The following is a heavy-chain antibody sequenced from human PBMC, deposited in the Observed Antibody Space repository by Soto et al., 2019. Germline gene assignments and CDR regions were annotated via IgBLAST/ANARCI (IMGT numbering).Heavy chain of an antibody. CDR2: IYYSGIT. CDR1: GGSISSSSYY. D-gene: IGHD6-19*01. V-gene: IGHV4-39*01. J-gene: IGHJ3*01. Sequence: PSETLSLTCTVSGGSISSSSYYWGWIRQPPGKGLEWIGSIYYSGITYYNPSLKSRVTISVDTSKKQFSLKLSSVTAAVTAVYYCARPSGKAVAGTLHDAFDFWVQGTMVTVSS. CDR3: ARPSGKAVAGTLHDAFDF.